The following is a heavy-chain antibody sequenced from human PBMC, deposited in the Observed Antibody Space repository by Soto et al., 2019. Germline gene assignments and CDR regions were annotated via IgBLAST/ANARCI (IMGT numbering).Heavy chain of an antibody. J-gene: IGHJ5*02. CDR3: ARDRGPYYYDSSGYYH. CDR2: IIPIFGTA. D-gene: IGHD3-22*01. V-gene: IGHV1-69*13. Sequence: ASVKVSCKASGGTFSSYAISWVRQAPGQGLEWMGGIIPIFGTANYAQKFQGRVTITADESTSTAYMGLSSLRSEDTAVYYCARDRGPYYYDSSGYYHWGQGTLVTVSS. CDR1: GGTFSSYA.